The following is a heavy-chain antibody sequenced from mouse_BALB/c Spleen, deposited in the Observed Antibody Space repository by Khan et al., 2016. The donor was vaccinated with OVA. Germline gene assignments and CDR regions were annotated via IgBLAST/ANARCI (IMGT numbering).Heavy chain of an antibody. V-gene: IGHV6-3*01. CDR1: GFTFSSYW. CDR3: TARAYAMDY. Sequence: EVKLLESGGGLVQPGGSMKLSCVASGFTFSSYWMSWVRQSPEKGLEWVAEIRLKSDNYATHYAESVKGKFTISRDDSKSRLYLQMNSLRAEDTGIYYCTARAYAMDYWGQGTSVTVSS. J-gene: IGHJ4*01. D-gene: IGHD3-3*01. CDR2: IRLKSDNYAT.